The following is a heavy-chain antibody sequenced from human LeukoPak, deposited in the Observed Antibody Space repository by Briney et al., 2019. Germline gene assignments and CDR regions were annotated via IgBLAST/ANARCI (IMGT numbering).Heavy chain of an antibody. V-gene: IGHV4-59*01. CDR3: ARAPLSSTFDY. Sequence: SETLSLTCTVSGGSISSYYWSWIRQPPGKGLEWIGYIYYSGSTSYNPSLKSRVTISVDTSKNQFSLKLSSVTAADTAVYYCARAPLSSTFDYWGQGTLATVSS. CDR2: IYYSGST. J-gene: IGHJ4*02. CDR1: GGSISSYY. D-gene: IGHD2-2*01.